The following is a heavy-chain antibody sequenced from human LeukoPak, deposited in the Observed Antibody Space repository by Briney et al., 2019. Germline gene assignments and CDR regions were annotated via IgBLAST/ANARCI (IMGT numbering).Heavy chain of an antibody. CDR3: ARGRYYGMDV. J-gene: IGHJ6*02. CDR1: GFTFTSYW. CDR2: VNSDGSST. V-gene: IGHV3-74*01. Sequence: GGSLRLSCAASGFTFTSYWMHWVRQAPGKGLVWVSRVNSDGSSTTYADSVKGRFTISRDNAKNTLYLQMDSLRAEDTAVYYCARGRYYGMDVWGQGTTVTVSS.